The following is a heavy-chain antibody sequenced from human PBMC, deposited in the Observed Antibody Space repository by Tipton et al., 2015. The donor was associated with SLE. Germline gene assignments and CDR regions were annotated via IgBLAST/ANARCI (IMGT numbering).Heavy chain of an antibody. CDR3: ASRGQWEQPEDY. D-gene: IGHD1-26*01. Sequence: TLSLTCTVSGDSFSNHFWSWIRQPPGKGLEWIGYMYRSGTTKYNPSLKSRVTISGDTSKNQVSLRLSSVTAADTAVYYCASRGQWEQPEDYWGQGTLVTVSS. CDR2: MYRSGTT. CDR1: GDSFSNHF. J-gene: IGHJ4*02. V-gene: IGHV4-59*11.